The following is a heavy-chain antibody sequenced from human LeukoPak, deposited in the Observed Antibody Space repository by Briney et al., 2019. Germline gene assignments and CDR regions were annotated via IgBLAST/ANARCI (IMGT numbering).Heavy chain of an antibody. J-gene: IGHJ5*02. CDR1: GGSISSYY. Sequence: PSDTLSLTYTVSGGSISSYYWSWLRQPPGKGLEWIGYIYYSGSTNYNPSLKSRVTISVDTSKNQFSLKLSSVTAADTAVYYCARSISSSWPPFDPWGQGTLVTVSS. D-gene: IGHD6-13*01. CDR2: IYYSGST. V-gene: IGHV4-59*07. CDR3: ARSISSSWPPFDP.